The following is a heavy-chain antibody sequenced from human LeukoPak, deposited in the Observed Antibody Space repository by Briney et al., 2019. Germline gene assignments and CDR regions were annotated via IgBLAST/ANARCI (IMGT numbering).Heavy chain of an antibody. CDR2: ISAYNCNT. Sequence: ASVPVSCKASGYTFTRYCISWVRQAPGQGLEWMGWISAYNCNTRYAQKLQGRVTMTTDSSTSKAYMQLRTLRSDDTAVYYCARRTIIDIVVIPAAADYYHMDVWGKGTTVTVSS. J-gene: IGHJ6*03. CDR3: ARRTIIDIVVIPAAADYYHMDV. V-gene: IGHV1-18*01. D-gene: IGHD2-2*01. CDR1: GYTFTRYC.